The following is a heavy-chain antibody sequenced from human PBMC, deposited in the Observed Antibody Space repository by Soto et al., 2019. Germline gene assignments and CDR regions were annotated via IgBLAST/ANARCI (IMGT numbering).Heavy chain of an antibody. CDR1: GGSFSGYY. CDR2: INHSGST. CDR3: ARAPFYYGSGIGWFDP. J-gene: IGHJ5*02. V-gene: IGHV4-34*01. Sequence: QVQLQQWGAGLLKPSETLSLTCAVYGGSFSGYYWSWIRQPPGKGLEWIGEINHSGSTNYNPSLKSRVTISVDTSKNQFSLKLSSVTAADTAVYYCARAPFYYGSGIGWFDPWGQGTLVTVSS. D-gene: IGHD3-10*01.